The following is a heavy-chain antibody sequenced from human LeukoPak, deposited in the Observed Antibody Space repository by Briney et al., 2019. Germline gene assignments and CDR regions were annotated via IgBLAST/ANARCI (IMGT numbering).Heavy chain of an antibody. CDR1: GGSISSYY. D-gene: IGHD3-16*02. CDR3: ARGRLSYFDY. Sequence: PSETLSLTCTVSGGSISSYYWSWIRQPPGKGLEWIGYIYYSGSTNYNPSLKSRVTISVDTSKNQFSLKLSSVTAADTPVYYCARGRLSYFDYWGQGTLVTVSS. J-gene: IGHJ4*02. CDR2: IYYSGST. V-gene: IGHV4-59*01.